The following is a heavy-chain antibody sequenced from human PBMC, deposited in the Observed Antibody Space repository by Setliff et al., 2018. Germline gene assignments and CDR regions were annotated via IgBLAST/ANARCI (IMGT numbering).Heavy chain of an antibody. Sequence: GSLRLSCAASGFTFSSYAMHWVRQAPGKGLEWVANIKQDGSEKYYVDSVKGRFSISRDNAKNSLYLQMNSLRAEDTAVYYCARDPHFDSWGQGTLVTVSS. CDR3: ARDPHFDS. CDR2: IKQDGSEK. V-gene: IGHV3-7*01. CDR1: GFTFSSYA. J-gene: IGHJ4*02.